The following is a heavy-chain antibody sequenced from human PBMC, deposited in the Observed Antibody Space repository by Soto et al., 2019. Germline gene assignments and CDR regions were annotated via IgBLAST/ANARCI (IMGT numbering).Heavy chain of an antibody. CDR1: GFTFSSYW. V-gene: IGHV3-74*01. J-gene: IGHJ2*01. Sequence: EVQLVESGGGLVQPGGSLRLSCAASGFTFSSYWMHWVRQAPGNGLVWVSRINSDGSSTSYADSVKGRFTISRDNAKKTLYLQMNSLRSEDTAVYYCARWVATVTTIPWYFDLWGRGTLVTVSS. CDR2: INSDGSST. CDR3: ARWVATVTTIPWYFDL. D-gene: IGHD4-17*01.